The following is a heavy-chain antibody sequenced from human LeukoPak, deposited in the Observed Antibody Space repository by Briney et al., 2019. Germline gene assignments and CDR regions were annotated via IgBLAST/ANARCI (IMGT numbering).Heavy chain of an antibody. V-gene: IGHV3-23*01. CDR3: AKDKLGGTNANYLDY. J-gene: IGHJ4*02. CDR2: ISGSGDNT. Sequence: SGGSLRLSCVASGFTFSSYAMNWVRQAPGKGLEWVSGISGSGDNTYYADSVKGRFTISRDNSKNTLYLQMNSLRAEDTAVYYCAKDKLGGTNANYLDYWGQGTLVTVSS. D-gene: IGHD1-26*01. CDR1: GFTFSSYA.